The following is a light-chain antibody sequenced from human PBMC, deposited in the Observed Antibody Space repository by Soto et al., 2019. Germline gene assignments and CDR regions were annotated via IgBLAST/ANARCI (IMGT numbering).Light chain of an antibody. CDR3: QQYGGSPQT. CDR1: QSVNSNY. CDR2: DAS. V-gene: IGKV3-20*01. Sequence: EILVTQPTGTLSFSPGDRASLSCRSSQSVNSNYLAWYQQKPGQAPRLLIYDASSRATGVPDRFDGSGSGTDFTLTISRLEPEDFAMYYCQQYGGSPQTFGRGTKVDIK. J-gene: IGKJ1*01.